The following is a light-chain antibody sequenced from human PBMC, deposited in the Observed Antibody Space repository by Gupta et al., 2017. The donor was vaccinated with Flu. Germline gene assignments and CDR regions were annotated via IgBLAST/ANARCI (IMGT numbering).Light chain of an antibody. V-gene: IGLV3-1*01. J-gene: IGLJ1*01. CDR1: KLCDKY. Sequence: YPGQRASIPCSGDKLCDKYACWYQPKPAPSLVLDIYNDSKRPSGIPERVSGSNTGNTVTMTSSGAQVVDESYYYSREWDSSTSFFGTGTKVTVL. CDR3: REWDSSTSF. CDR2: NDS.